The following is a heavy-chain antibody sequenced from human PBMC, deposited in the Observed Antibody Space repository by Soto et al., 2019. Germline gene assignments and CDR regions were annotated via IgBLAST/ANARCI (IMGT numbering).Heavy chain of an antibody. V-gene: IGHV1-18*01. CDR2: ISAYNGNT. J-gene: IGHJ4*02. Sequence: ASVKVSCKASGYTFTSYGISWVRQAPGQGLEWMGWISAYNGNTNYAQKLQGRVTMTTDTSTSTAYMELRSLRSDDTAVYYCARDRVAAVDIYYFDYWGQGTLVTVSS. D-gene: IGHD6-19*01. CDR1: GYTFTSYG. CDR3: ARDRVAAVDIYYFDY.